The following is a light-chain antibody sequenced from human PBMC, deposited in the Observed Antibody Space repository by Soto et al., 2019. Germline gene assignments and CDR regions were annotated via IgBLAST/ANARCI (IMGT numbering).Light chain of an antibody. CDR1: SRDVGGYNY. CDR3: SSYTSSTWV. J-gene: IGLJ3*02. CDR2: DVS. Sequence: SVLTQPASVSGSPGQSITISCPGTSRDVGGYNYVSWYQQHPGKAPKLMIYDVSNRPSGVSNRFSGSKSGNTASLTISGLQAEDEADYYCSSYTSSTWVFGGGTKLTVL. V-gene: IGLV2-14*01.